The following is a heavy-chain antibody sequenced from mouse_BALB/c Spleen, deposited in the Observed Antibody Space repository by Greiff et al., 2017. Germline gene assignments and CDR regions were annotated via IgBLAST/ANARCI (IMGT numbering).Heavy chain of an antibody. V-gene: IGHV1S81*02. J-gene: IGHJ2*01. CDR2: INPSNGRT. Sequence: VQLQQSGAELARPGASVKLSCKASGYTFTSYWMHWVKQRPGQGLEWIGEINPSNGRTNYNEKFKSKATLTVDKSSSTAYMQLSSLTSEDSAVYYCARGGNYGFDYWGQGTTLTVSS. CDR1: GYTFTSYW. D-gene: IGHD1-1*01. CDR3: ARGGNYGFDY.